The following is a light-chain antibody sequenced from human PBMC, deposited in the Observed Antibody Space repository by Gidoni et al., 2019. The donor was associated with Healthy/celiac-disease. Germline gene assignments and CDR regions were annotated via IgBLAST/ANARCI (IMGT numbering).Light chain of an antibody. Sequence: DIQMTQSPSTLSASVGDGVTITCRASQSISSWLGWYQQKPGKAPKLLFYDASSLESGVPSRFSGSGSGTEFTLTISSLQPDDFATYYCQQYNSYPWTFGQGTKVEIK. J-gene: IGKJ1*01. CDR2: DAS. V-gene: IGKV1-5*01. CDR1: QSISSW. CDR3: QQYNSYPWT.